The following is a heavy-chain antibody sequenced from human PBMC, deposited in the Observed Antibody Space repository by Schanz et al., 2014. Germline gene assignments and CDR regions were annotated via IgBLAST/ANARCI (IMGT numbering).Heavy chain of an antibody. CDR1: GFTFTTHS. D-gene: IGHD6-13*01. V-gene: IGHV3-23*01. CDR3: AREQIMAAAGLVDY. CDR2: ISGSGGST. Sequence: GGSLRLSCAASGFTFTTHSMTWVRQAPGKGLEWVSGISGSGGSTYYADSVKGRFTISRDNSKNTLYLQMNTLRAEDTAVYYCAREQIMAAAGLVDYWGHGTLVTVSS. J-gene: IGHJ4*01.